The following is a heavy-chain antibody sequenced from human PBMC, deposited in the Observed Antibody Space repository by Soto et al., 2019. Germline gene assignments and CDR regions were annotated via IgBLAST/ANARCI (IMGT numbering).Heavy chain of an antibody. CDR3: ARDCSGGSCYPGMDV. CDR2: ISSSGYI. Sequence: GGSLRLSCAASGFTFSVYWMHWVRQAPGKRLEWLSSISSSGYIFSTDSVRGRFTISRDNAKNSVYLQINSLRAEDTAVYFCARDCSGGSCYPGMDVWGQGTTVTVSS. CDR1: GFTFSVYW. V-gene: IGHV3-21*01. D-gene: IGHD2-15*01. J-gene: IGHJ6*02.